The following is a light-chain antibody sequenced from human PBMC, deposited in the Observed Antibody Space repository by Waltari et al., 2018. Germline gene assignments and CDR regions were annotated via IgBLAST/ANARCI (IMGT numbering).Light chain of an antibody. J-gene: IGKJ2*01. CDR3: HQGSTWPRT. V-gene: IGKV3-11*01. Sequence: EIVLTQSPVTLSLSPGQRATLSCRASQSVDNFLGWYHQKPGQAPRLLIYDATKRAPGIPARFSGGGSATDFTLTISSLEPEDVGLHYCHQGSTWPRTFGQGTKLEI. CDR1: QSVDNF. CDR2: DAT.